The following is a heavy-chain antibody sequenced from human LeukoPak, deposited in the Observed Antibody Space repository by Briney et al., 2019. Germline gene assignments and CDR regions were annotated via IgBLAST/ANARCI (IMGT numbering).Heavy chain of an antibody. CDR2: ISSSGSYI. CDR3: AALATSNAQWATFYF. CDR1: GFTFSGYS. V-gene: IGHV3-21*01. Sequence: GGSLRLSCAASGFTFSGYSMNWVRQAPGKGLEWVSSISSSGSYIHYPDSVPARFNISSEKAKKSLYLQVNSARAEHTAVYYCAALATSNAQWATFYFWGQGTLVTVSS. J-gene: IGHJ1*01. D-gene: IGHD3-3*02.